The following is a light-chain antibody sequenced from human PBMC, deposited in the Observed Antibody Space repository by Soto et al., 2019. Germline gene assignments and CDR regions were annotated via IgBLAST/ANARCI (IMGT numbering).Light chain of an antibody. CDR2: DTT. J-gene: IGKJ4*01. CDR3: QQRGNWPVT. CDR1: QNIKTH. Sequence: EIVLTQSPATLASSPGEKVTLSCRASQNIKTHLAWYQPKPGQSPRLLLFDTTNRATDTPGRFSGTGSGKDFTLTISRLEPEDFAVYDCQQRGNWPVTCGGGTTVEI. V-gene: IGKV3-11*01.